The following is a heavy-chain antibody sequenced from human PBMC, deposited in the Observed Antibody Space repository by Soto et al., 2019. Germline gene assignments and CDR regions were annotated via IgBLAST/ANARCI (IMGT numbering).Heavy chain of an antibody. D-gene: IGHD2-8*01. J-gene: IGHJ6*02. CDR2: INPSGGST. CDR1: GYTFTNYY. Sequence: ASVKVSCKASGYTFTNYYVHWVRQAPAQGLEWMGMINPSGGSTNYAQKFQGRVSMTIDTSTTTAYMELRSLTSDDTAVYYCAKNGQPPYYYYGLDVWGQGTKVTVSS. V-gene: IGHV1-46*01. CDR3: AKNGQPPYYYYGLDV.